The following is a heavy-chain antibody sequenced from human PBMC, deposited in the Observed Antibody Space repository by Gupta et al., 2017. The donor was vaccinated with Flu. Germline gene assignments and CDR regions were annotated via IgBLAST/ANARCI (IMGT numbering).Heavy chain of an antibody. Sequence: EGQLLQSGAEVKRPGTTVKISCKASGYTFKDYYLHWIKQAPGKGLQWVGLIDPKDGQSIYAEEFQDRVTISADTSANTAYMTLSGLRSDDTAVYYCVTLGDDSDAISYNSLGKFDFWGQGTLVTVSA. D-gene: IGHD2-21*02. CDR1: GYTFKDYY. CDR2: IDPKDGQS. V-gene: IGHV1-69-2*01. J-gene: IGHJ4*02. CDR3: VTLGDDSDAISYNSLGKFDF.